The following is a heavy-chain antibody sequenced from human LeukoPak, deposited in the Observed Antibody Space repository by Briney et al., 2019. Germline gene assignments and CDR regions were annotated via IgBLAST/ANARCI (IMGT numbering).Heavy chain of an antibody. V-gene: IGHV3-48*04. Sequence: GGSLRLSCAASGFTFSAYDMNRARQAPGKGLKWLSYISSSSTTKYHADSVKGRFTISRDNTKNSLYLQMNSLRAEDTGVYYCARLVRTTGTTWDYYYGMDVWGQGTTVTVSS. CDR2: ISSSSTTK. D-gene: IGHD1-1*01. CDR3: ARLVRTTGTTWDYYYGMDV. J-gene: IGHJ6*02. CDR1: GFTFSAYD.